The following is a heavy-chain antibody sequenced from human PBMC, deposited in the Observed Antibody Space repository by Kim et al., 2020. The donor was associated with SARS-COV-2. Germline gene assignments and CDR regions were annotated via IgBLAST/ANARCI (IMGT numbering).Heavy chain of an antibody. CDR2: FDPEDGET. V-gene: IGHV1-24*01. CDR3: ATLDSSGYYKEYYFDY. CDR1: GYTLTELS. D-gene: IGHD3-22*01. Sequence: ASVKVSCKVSGYTLTELSMHWVRQAPGKGLEWMGGFDPEDGETIYAQKFKGRVTMTEDTSTDTPYMELSSLRSEDTAVYYCATLDSSGYYKEYYFDYWGQGTLVTVSS. J-gene: IGHJ4*02.